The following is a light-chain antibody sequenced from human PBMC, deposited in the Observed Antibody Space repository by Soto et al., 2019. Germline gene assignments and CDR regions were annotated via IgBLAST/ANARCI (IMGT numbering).Light chain of an antibody. Sequence: EIVLTQSPGTLSLSPGERATLSCRASQSVSSSYLAWYQQKPGQAPRLLIYGASSRATGIPDRFSGSGSGTDFTLTISQLQPVDFAGYYCQQYGSSPGYTFGQGTKLEIK. CDR2: GAS. J-gene: IGKJ2*01. V-gene: IGKV3-20*01. CDR1: QSVSSSY. CDR3: QQYGSSPGYT.